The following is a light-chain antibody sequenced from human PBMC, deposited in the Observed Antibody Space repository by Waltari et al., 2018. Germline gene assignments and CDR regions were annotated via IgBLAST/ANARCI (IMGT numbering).Light chain of an antibody. V-gene: IGLV3-19*01. CDR3: NSRDTSGDHVV. CDR1: SLRTYH. CDR2: AKN. Sequence: SSYLTQYPAVSVALGQSVWTTCQGDSLRTYHANWFPQKPGQAPVLVIYAKNDRPSGIPARFAGSSSGNTASLTITGAQAEDEADYCCNSRDTSGDHVVFGGGTKLTVL. J-gene: IGLJ3*02.